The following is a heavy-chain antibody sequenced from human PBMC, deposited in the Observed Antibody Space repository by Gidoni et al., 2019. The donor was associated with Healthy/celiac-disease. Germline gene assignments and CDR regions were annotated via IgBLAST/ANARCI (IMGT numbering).Heavy chain of an antibody. D-gene: IGHD5-12*01. CDR2: ISTSGST. Sequence: QVQLQESGPGLGKPSEPLYLTCTVAGGSISRSYWSWIRQTAGKGLEWIGRISTSGSTTYNPSRKCPVTMSVDTSKNQFSLKLSSVTAADTAVYDCARDPLYSGYDIWKGVWFDPWGQGTLVTVSS. CDR3: ARDPLYSGYDIWKGVWFDP. J-gene: IGHJ5*02. CDR1: GGSISRSY. V-gene: IGHV4-4*07.